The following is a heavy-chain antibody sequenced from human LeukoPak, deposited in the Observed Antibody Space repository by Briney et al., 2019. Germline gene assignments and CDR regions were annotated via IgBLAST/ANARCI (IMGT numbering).Heavy chain of an antibody. CDR3: AKFGVNRSFDY. CDR1: GGSISSGDYY. D-gene: IGHD3-3*01. CDR2: IYYSGST. J-gene: IGHJ4*02. Sequence: PSETLSLTCTVSGGSISSGDYYWSWIRQPPGRGLEWIGYIYYSGSTYYNPSLKSRVTISVDTSKNQFSLKLSSVTAADTAVYYCAKFGVNRSFDYWGQGTLVTVSS. V-gene: IGHV4-30-4*01.